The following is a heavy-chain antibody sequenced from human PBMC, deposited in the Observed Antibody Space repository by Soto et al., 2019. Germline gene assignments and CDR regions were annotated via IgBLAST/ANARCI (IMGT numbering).Heavy chain of an antibody. CDR1: CGSVSIGDYL. Sequence: KPSETLSLTCTVFCGSVSIGDYLWSWIRQRPGKGLEWIGYIHDSGNTYYNPSLKSRVTISLDTSKNQFSLKVTSMTAADTAVYFCARARGGDSGDYASLFDRWGQGNLVTVSS. CDR3: ARARGGDSGDYASLFDR. CDR2: IHDSGNT. D-gene: IGHD4-17*01. V-gene: IGHV4-30-4*01. J-gene: IGHJ5*02.